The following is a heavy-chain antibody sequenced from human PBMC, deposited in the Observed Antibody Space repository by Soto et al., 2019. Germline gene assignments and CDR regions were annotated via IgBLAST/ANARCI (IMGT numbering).Heavy chain of an antibody. D-gene: IGHD2-8*01. CDR1: GYTFTSYG. J-gene: IGHJ4*02. CDR3: ARTYCTNGVCYLFDY. Sequence: ASVKVSCKASGYTFTSYGISWVRQAPGQGLEWMGWISAYNGNTNYAQKLQGRVTMTTDTSTSTAYMELRSLRSDDTAVYYCARTYCTNGVCYLFDYWGQGTLVTAPQ. CDR2: ISAYNGNT. V-gene: IGHV1-18*01.